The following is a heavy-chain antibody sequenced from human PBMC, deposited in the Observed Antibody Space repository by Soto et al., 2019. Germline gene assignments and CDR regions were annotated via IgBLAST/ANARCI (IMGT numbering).Heavy chain of an antibody. V-gene: IGHV3-21*01. CDR3: XRXSGYYXDY. CDR2: ISSSSSYI. J-gene: IGHJ4*02. Sequence: EVQLVESGGGLVKPGGSLRLSCAASGFTLSSYSMNWVRQAPGKGLEWVSSISSSSSYIYYADSVKGRFTISRDNAKNSLYLQMNSLRXXXXXXXXXXRXSGYYXDYWGQGTLVTXXX. CDR1: GFTLSSYS.